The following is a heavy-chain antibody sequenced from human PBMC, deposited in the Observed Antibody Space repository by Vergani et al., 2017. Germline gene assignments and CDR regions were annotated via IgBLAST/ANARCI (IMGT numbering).Heavy chain of an antibody. D-gene: IGHD3-22*01. J-gene: IGHJ5*02. CDR3: AHSRKEDSSEVNWFDP. CDR1: GFSLSTSGVG. Sequence: QVTLKESGPTLVKPTQTLTLTCTFSGFSLSTSGVGVGWIRQPPGKALEWLALIYWNDDKRYSPSLKSRLTITKDTSKNQVVLTMTNMDPVDTATYYCAHSRKEDSSEVNWFDPWGQGTLVTVSS. V-gene: IGHV2-5*01. CDR2: IYWNDDK.